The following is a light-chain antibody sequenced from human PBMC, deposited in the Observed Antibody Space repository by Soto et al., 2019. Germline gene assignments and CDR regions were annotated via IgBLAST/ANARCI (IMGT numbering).Light chain of an antibody. CDR1: QSLLYINGHTY. CDR3: MQGTHWPFT. Sequence: DVVMTQSPLSLPVTLGQPASISCRSSQSLLYINGHTYLNWFHQRPGQSPRRLIYLVSNRDAVVPGRFSGSGSGTDFTLKISRVEAEDVGIYYCMQGTHWPFTFGTGTKVDLK. J-gene: IGKJ3*01. V-gene: IGKV2-30*01. CDR2: LVS.